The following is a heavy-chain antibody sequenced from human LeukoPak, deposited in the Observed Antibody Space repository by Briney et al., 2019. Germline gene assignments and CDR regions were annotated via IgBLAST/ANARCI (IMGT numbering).Heavy chain of an antibody. V-gene: IGHV1-2*02. CDR1: GYTFTGFY. CDR3: GTLLSNGPFDY. Sequence: ASVKVSCKASGYTFTGFYMHWVRQAPGQGLEWMGYIYPNSGDTKYAEKLQGRVTLTRDTSISTAYMELSGLRSDDTAVYYCGTLLSNGPFDYWGQGSLVTVSS. CDR2: IYPNSGDT. J-gene: IGHJ4*02.